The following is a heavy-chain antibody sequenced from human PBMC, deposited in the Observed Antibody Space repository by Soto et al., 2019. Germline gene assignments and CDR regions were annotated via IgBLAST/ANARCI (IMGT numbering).Heavy chain of an antibody. D-gene: IGHD2-2*01. CDR2: MYYSGTT. CDR1: GGSISNSNYY. Sequence: QLQLQESGSGLVKPSETLSLTCTVSGGSISNSNYYWGWIRQPPGTGLEWIGSMYYSGTTFFNPSLKSRVTRSVDTSKNQLSLKLSSVTASDTAVYYCARNPYSAPYIVVVASSIVLDAFDIWGQGAMVTVSS. V-gene: IGHV4-39*01. CDR3: ARNPYSAPYIVVVASSIVLDAFDI. J-gene: IGHJ3*02.